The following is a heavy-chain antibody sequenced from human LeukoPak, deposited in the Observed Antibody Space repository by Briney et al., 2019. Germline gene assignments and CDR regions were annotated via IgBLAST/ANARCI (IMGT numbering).Heavy chain of an antibody. Sequence: ASVKVSCKASGYTFTAYYIHWVRQAPGQGLEWMGWINPNSGDTNYAQKFRDRVTMARDTSVTAAYMELSSLGSDDTAMYYCARDRESYTSGSYFIWGQGSLITVSS. CDR3: ARDRESYTSGSYFI. CDR2: INPNSGDT. CDR1: GYTFTAYY. J-gene: IGHJ4*02. D-gene: IGHD3-10*01. V-gene: IGHV1-2*02.